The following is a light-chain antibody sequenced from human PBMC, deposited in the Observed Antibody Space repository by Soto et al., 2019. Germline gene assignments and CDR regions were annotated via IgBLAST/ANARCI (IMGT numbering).Light chain of an antibody. CDR1: QGISNS. Sequence: IQLTQSPSFLSAFVGDRVTITCRASQGISNSLAWYQQKPGEAPKLLIYDASTLQSGVPPRFSGSGSGTEFTLTISSLQSEDFAVYYCQQYNNWPPITFGQGTRLEIK. V-gene: IGKV1-9*01. J-gene: IGKJ5*01. CDR3: QQYNNWPPIT. CDR2: DAS.